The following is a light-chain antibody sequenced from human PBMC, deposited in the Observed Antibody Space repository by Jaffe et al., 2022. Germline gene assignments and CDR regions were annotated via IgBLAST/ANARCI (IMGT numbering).Light chain of an antibody. CDR2: SKN. CDR3: NSRDSSGNHYVV. Sequence: SSELTQDPAVSVALGQTVRITCQGDSLRSYYASWYQQKPGQAPVLVIYSKNNRPSGIPDRFSGSSSGNTASLTITGAQAEDEADYYCNSRDSSGNHYVVFGGGTKLTVL. V-gene: IGLV3-19*01. J-gene: IGLJ2*01. CDR1: SLRSYY.